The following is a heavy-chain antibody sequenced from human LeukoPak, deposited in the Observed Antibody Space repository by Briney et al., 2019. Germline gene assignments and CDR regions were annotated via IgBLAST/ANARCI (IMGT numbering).Heavy chain of an antibody. Sequence: GGSLRLSCAASGFTFSSHAMSWVRQAPGKGLEWVSAISGSGGSTYYADSVKGRFTIFRDNSKNTLYLQMNSLRAEDTAVYYCAKDPGSITIFGVAYFDYWGQGTLVTVSS. CDR2: ISGSGGST. J-gene: IGHJ4*02. CDR3: AKDPGSITIFGVAYFDY. CDR1: GFTFSSHA. V-gene: IGHV3-23*01. D-gene: IGHD3-3*01.